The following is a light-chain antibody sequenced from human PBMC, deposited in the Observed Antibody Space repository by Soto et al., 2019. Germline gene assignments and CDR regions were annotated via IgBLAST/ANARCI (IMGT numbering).Light chain of an antibody. J-gene: IGKJ5*01. CDR1: QSVSNN. V-gene: IGKV3-15*01. CDR3: QQYNNWPPIT. CDR2: GAS. Sequence: EIVLTQSPGTLSLSPGERATLSCRASQSVSNNYLAWYQQKPCQAPRLLIYGASTRATGIPARFSGSGSGTEFTPTISSLQSEDFAVYYCQQYNNWPPITVGQGTRLEIK.